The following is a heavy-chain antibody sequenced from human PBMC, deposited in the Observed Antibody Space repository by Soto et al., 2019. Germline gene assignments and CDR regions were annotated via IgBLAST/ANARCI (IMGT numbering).Heavy chain of an antibody. Sequence: EVQLLESGGGWVQPGGSLRLSCAASGFTLNNYGMSWVRQAPGKGLEWVSAISPNGQGIYYADSVKGRFISSKDNSKNPVFLHMDSLTADDTAVYYCAKDRGYPRDYFHYWGQGTLVTVSS. D-gene: IGHD6-13*01. CDR1: GFTLNNYG. J-gene: IGHJ4*02. V-gene: IGHV3-23*01. CDR3: AKDRGYPRDYFHY. CDR2: ISPNGQGI.